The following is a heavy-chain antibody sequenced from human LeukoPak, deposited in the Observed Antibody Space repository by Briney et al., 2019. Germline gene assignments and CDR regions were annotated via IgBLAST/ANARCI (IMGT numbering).Heavy chain of an antibody. CDR2: IYYSGST. D-gene: IGHD6-19*01. CDR3: ARVAVIAVAGNKYYYYYMDV. J-gene: IGHJ6*03. CDR1: GGSVSSSNYY. V-gene: IGHV4-39*07. Sequence: SETLSLTCTVSGGSVSSSNYYWGWIRQPPGKGLEWIGSIYYSGSTYYNPSLKSRVTISVDTSKNQFSLKLSSVTAADTAVYYCARVAVIAVAGNKYYYYYMDVWGKGTTVTVSS.